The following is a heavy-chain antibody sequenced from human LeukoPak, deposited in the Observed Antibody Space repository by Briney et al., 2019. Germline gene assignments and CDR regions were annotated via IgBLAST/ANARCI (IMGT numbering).Heavy chain of an antibody. CDR2: ISSSSSYI. D-gene: IGHD2-2*01. CDR1: GFTFSSYS. V-gene: IGHV3-21*01. Sequence: GGSLRLSCAASGFTFSSYSMNWVRQAPGNGLEWVSSISSSSSYIYYADSVKGRFTISRDNAKNSLYLQMNSLRAEDTAVYYCASVGYCSSPSCYDDYYYGMDVWGQGTTVTVSS. J-gene: IGHJ6*02. CDR3: ASVGYCSSPSCYDDYYYGMDV.